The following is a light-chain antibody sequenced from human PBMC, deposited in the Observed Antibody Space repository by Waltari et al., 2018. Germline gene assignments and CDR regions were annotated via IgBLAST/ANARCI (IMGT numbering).Light chain of an antibody. V-gene: IGLV2-8*01. CDR3: SSYAGSDNWV. Sequence: QSALTQPPPASGSPAQSVTISCTGTSSHVGGYTYVPWYQQHPGKAPKSMIHEVSKRQSGVPDRFSGSKSGNTAFLTVSGLQADDEADYYCSSYAGSDNWVFGGGTKLTVL. J-gene: IGLJ3*02. CDR2: EVS. CDR1: SSHVGGYTY.